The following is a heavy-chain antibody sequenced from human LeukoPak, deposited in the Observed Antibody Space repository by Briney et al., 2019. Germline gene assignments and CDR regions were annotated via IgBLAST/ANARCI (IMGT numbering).Heavy chain of an antibody. CDR2: IYYSGGT. V-gene: IGHV4-59*01. D-gene: IGHD2-15*01. J-gene: IGHJ3*02. Sequence: PSETLSLTCTVSGGSISSYYWSWIRQPPGKGLEWIGYIYYSGGTNYNPSLKSRVTISVDTSKNQFSLKLSSVTAADTAVYYCAREKGYCSGGSCYSRDDAFDIWGQGTMVTVSS. CDR1: GGSISSYY. CDR3: AREKGYCSGGSCYSRDDAFDI.